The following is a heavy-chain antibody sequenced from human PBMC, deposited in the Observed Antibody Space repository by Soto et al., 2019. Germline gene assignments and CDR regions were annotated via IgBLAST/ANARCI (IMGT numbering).Heavy chain of an antibody. J-gene: IGHJ3*02. D-gene: IGHD1-26*01. CDR3: VRVSGTSGGAFDI. V-gene: IGHV4-59*01. CDR2: IYYSGGT. CDR1: GDSITTYY. Sequence: QVQLQESGPGLVKPSETLSLTCTVSGDSITTYYWPWIRQPPGKGLEWIGYIYYSGGTNYNPSLKSRVTMSLDTAKNLLSLNLISVTAADTATYYCVRVSGTSGGAFDIWGQGTMVTVSS.